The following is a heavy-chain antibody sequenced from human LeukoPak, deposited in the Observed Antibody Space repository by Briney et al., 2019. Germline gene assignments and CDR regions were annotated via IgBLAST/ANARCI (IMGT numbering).Heavy chain of an antibody. CDR1: GFTFSSYA. Sequence: PGGSLRLSCAASGFTFSSYAMHWVRQAPGKGLEWVAVISYDGSNKYYADSVKGRFTISRDNSKNTLYLQMNSLRAEDTAVYYCAKHSGSAGYYGMDVWSQGTTVTVSS. V-gene: IGHV3-30-3*02. J-gene: IGHJ6*02. CDR3: AKHSGSAGYYGMDV. CDR2: ISYDGSNK. D-gene: IGHD1-26*01.